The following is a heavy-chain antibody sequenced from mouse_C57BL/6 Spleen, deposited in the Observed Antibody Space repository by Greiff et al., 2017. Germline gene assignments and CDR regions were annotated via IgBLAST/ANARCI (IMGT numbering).Heavy chain of an antibody. CDR3: ARSSIYYYGSSYDYYAMDY. D-gene: IGHD1-1*01. CDR1: GFSLSTSGMG. Sequence: QVTLKVSGPGILQSSQTLSLTCSFSGFSLSTSGMGVSWIRQPSGKGLEWLAHIYWDDDKRYNPSLKSRLTISKDTSRNQVFLKITSVDTADTATYYCARSSIYYYGSSYDYYAMDYWGQGTSVTVSS. V-gene: IGHV8-12*01. J-gene: IGHJ4*01. CDR2: IYWDDDK.